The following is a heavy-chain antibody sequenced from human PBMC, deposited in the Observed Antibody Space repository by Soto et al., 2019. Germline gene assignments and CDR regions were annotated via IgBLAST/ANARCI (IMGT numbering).Heavy chain of an antibody. CDR3: ARGVAVAGTIDY. CDR1: GYIFTYRY. CDR2: IIPYNGNT. V-gene: IGHV1-18*04. D-gene: IGHD6-19*01. Sequence: GASVKVSCKASGYIFTYRYLYWVRQAPGQALEWMGWIIPYNGNTNYAQKLQGRVTMTTDTSTSTAYMELRSLRSDDTAVYYCARGVAVAGTIDYWGQGTLVTVSS. J-gene: IGHJ4*02.